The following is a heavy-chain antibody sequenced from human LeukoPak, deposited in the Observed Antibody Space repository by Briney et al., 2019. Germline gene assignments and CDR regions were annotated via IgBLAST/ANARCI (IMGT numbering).Heavy chain of an antibody. CDR2: MNPNSGNT. J-gene: IGHJ6*02. Sequence: ASVKVSCKASGYTFTGYYMHWVRQAPGQGLEWMGWMNPNSGNTGYAQRFQGRVTMTRNTSISTAYMELSSLRSEDTAVYYCALGPYYDIAPPQKYYYYGMDVWGQGTTVTVSS. CDR3: ALGPYYDIAPPQKYYYYGMDV. V-gene: IGHV1-8*02. CDR1: GYTFTGYY. D-gene: IGHD3-22*01.